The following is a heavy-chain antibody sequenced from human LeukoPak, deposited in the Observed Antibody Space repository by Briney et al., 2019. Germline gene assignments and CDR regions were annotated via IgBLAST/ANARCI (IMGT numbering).Heavy chain of an antibody. D-gene: IGHD3-22*01. CDR2: IIPIFGTA. CDR1: GGTFSSYA. J-gene: IGHJ4*02. V-gene: IGHV1-69*01. Sequence: ASVEVSCKASGGTFSSYAISWVRQAPGQGLEWMGGIIPIFGTANYAQKFQGRVTITADESTSTAYMELSSLRSEDTAVYYCARGPEDYYDSSGYYQYYFDYWGQGTLVTVSS. CDR3: ARGPEDYYDSSGYYQYYFDY.